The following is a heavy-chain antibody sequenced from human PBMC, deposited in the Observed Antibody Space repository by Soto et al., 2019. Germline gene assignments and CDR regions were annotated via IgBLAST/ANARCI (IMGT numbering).Heavy chain of an antibody. CDR2: ISSSSSYT. Sequence: QVQLVESGGGLVRPGGSLRLSCAASGFTFSDYYMSWIRQAPGKGLEWVSYISSSSSYTNYADSVKGRFTISRDNAKNSLYLQMNSLRAEDTALYYCARVKGYSYGYADYWGQGTLVTVSS. D-gene: IGHD5-18*01. CDR3: ARVKGYSYGYADY. CDR1: GFTFSDYY. J-gene: IGHJ4*02. V-gene: IGHV3-11*05.